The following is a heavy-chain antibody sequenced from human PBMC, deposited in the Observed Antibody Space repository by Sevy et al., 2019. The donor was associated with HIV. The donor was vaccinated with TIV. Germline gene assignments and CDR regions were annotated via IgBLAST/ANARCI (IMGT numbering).Heavy chain of an antibody. CDR2: INPSGSS. V-gene: IGHV4-34*01. CDR1: GGSVSDHY. Sequence: SETLSLTCSVSGGSVSDHYWSWIRQPPGEGLEWIVEINPSGSSTYNSSLKSRLTISVDRSKNQFSLTVKSVTAADTGVYFCARVKNFFGAFDVWGQGTPVTVSS. D-gene: IGHD3-3*01. J-gene: IGHJ3*01. CDR3: ARVKNFFGAFDV.